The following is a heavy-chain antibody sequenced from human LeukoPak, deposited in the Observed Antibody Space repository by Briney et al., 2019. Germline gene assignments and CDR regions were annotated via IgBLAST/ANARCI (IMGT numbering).Heavy chain of an antibody. CDR2: ISSNGGST. V-gene: IGHV3-64D*06. D-gene: IGHD3-9*01. Sequence: GGSLRLSCSASGFTFSSYAMHWVRQAPGKGLEYVSAISSNGGSTYYADSVKGRFTISRDNSKNTLYLQTSSLRAEDTAVYYCVGPGLRYFDWLSPFDYWGQGTLVTVSS. CDR3: VGPGLRYFDWLSPFDY. J-gene: IGHJ4*02. CDR1: GFTFSSYA.